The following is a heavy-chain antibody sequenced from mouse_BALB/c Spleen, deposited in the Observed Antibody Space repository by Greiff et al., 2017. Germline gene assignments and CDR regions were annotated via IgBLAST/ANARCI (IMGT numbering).Heavy chain of an antibody. CDR3: ASLSTMITTGFAY. CDR1: GFTFSSYA. V-gene: IGHV5-9-1*01. Sequence: EVMLVESGGGLVKPGGSLKLSCAASGFTFSSYAMSWVRQTPEKRLEWVATISSGGSYTYYPDSVKGRFTISRDNAKNTLYLQMSSLRSEDTAMYYCASLSTMITTGFAYWGQGTLVTVSA. J-gene: IGHJ3*01. D-gene: IGHD2-4*01. CDR2: ISSGGSYT.